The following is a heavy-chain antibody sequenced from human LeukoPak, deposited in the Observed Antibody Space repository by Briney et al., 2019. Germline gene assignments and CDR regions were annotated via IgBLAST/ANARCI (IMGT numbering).Heavy chain of an antibody. J-gene: IGHJ6*02. CDR3: ARCSGYGMDV. D-gene: IGHD3-10*02. CDR2: MSFDGTHI. CDR1: GFTFSSYG. V-gene: IGHV3-30*19. Sequence: GGSLRLSCAASGFTFSSYGIHWVRQAPGKGLEWVAVMSFDGTHIYYADSVKGRFTISRHNSKNTLYLQMNSLRAEDTAVYYCARCSGYGMDVWGQGTTVTVSS.